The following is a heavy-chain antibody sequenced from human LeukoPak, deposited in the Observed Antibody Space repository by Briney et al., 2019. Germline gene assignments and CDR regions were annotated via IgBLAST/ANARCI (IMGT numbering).Heavy chain of an antibody. CDR1: GFTFSTYA. CDR3: AKELLPYGSGSYFDY. V-gene: IGHV3-64*02. J-gene: IGHJ4*02. CDR2: ISDNGVST. D-gene: IGHD3-10*01. Sequence: GGSLRLSCAASGFTFSTYAIHWVRQAPGKGLEYVGKISDNGVSTYYADSVKGRFTISRDNSKNTLYLQMNSLRAEDTAVYYCAKELLPYGSGSYFDYWGQGTLVTVSS.